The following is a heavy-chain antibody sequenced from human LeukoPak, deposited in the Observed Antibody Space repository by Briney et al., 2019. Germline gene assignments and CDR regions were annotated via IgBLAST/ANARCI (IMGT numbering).Heavy chain of an antibody. CDR1: GGTFSSYA. J-gene: IGHJ3*02. V-gene: IGHV1-69*01. Sequence: ASVTVSCKASGGTFSSYAVSWVRQAPGQGLEWMGGIIPIFGTANYAQKFQGSVTITAAASTSTAYMELSSLTSEATAVYYCAREVTVPTGGPIWGQGTMVTVSS. CDR3: AREVTVPTGGPI. CDR2: IIPIFGTA. D-gene: IGHD4-17*01.